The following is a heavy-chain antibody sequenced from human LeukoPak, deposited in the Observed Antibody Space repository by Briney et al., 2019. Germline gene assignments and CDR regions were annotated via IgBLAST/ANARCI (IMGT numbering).Heavy chain of an antibody. V-gene: IGHV3-23*01. D-gene: IGHD1-7*01. CDR3: AKYPSGTTVKNYFDP. Sequence: GGSLRLSCAASGLTFSTYAMSWVRQAPGKGLEWVSAIIGSGGTTYYADSVRGRFTVSRDNSRNTLYLQMNSLRAEDTAVYYCAKYPSGTTVKNYFDPWGQGTLVTVSS. CDR2: IIGSGGTT. CDR1: GLTFSTYA. J-gene: IGHJ5*02.